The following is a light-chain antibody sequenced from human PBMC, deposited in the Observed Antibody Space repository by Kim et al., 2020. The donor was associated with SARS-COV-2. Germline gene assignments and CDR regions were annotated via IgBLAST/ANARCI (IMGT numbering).Light chain of an antibody. CDR2: GTS. Sequence: PGESASPSCRASQSGSGNYLAWYQQKPGPAPRLLIYGTSTRATGIADRFSGSGSGTDFTLTISRLEPEDFAVYYCQQYVSSTGTFGQGTKLEIK. CDR3: QQYVSSTGT. CDR1: QSGSGNY. J-gene: IGKJ2*01. V-gene: IGKV3-20*01.